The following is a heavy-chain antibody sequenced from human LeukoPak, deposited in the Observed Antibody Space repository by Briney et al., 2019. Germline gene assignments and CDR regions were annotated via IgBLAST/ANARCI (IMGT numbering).Heavy chain of an antibody. Sequence: SETLSLTCAVSGYSISSGYYWGWIRQPPGKGLDWIGEINHSGSTNYNPSLKSRVTISVDTSKQQFSLKLSSVTAADTAVYYCGSRSITMVRGVNWFDPWGQGTLVTVSS. V-gene: IGHV4-38-2*01. CDR3: GSRSITMVRGVNWFDP. J-gene: IGHJ5*02. CDR2: INHSGST. CDR1: GYSISSGYY. D-gene: IGHD3-10*01.